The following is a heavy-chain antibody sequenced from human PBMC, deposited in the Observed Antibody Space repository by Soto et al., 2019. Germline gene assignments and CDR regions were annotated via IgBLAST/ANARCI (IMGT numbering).Heavy chain of an antibody. Sequence: SETLSLTCTVSGGSISSGGYYWSWIRQHPGKGLEWIGYIYYSGSTYYNPSLKSRVTISVDTSKNQFSLKLSSVTAADTAVYYCARVSYYDYIWGIKRNYYYMDVWGKGTTVTVSS. V-gene: IGHV4-31*03. J-gene: IGHJ6*03. D-gene: IGHD3-16*01. CDR1: GGSISSGGYY. CDR3: ARVSYYDYIWGIKRNYYYMDV. CDR2: IYYSGST.